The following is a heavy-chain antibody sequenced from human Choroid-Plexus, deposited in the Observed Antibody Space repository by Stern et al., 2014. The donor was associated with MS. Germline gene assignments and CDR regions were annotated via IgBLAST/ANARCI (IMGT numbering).Heavy chain of an antibody. CDR1: GFTFGSCA. D-gene: IGHD2/OR15-2a*01. CDR2: VSYDGSNK. J-gene: IGHJ5*02. Sequence: QVQLVGSGGGVVQPGRPLRLSCVASGFTFGSCAMHWVRQAPGKGLEWVAGVSYDGSNKYYADSVKGRFTISRDNSQNTLYMQMSSLRPEDTAVYYCAKDRQYLTYFFDHWGQGSLVTVSS. CDR3: AKDRQYLTYFFDH. V-gene: IGHV3-30*18.